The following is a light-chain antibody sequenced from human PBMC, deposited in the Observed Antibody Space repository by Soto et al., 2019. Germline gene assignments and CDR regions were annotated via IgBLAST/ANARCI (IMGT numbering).Light chain of an antibody. CDR1: QSFSSSY. Sequence: EIVLTKSPGTLSLSPGERATLSCRASQSFSSSYLAWYQQKPGQAPRLLIYGASTRAAGFPARFSGSGSGTDFTLTISSLQSEDFAVYYCQQYDNWPWTFGQGTKVDI. V-gene: IGKV3-15*01. CDR2: GAS. CDR3: QQYDNWPWT. J-gene: IGKJ1*01.